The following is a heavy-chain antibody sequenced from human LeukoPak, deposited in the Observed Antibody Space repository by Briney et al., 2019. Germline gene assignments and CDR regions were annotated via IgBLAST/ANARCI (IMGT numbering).Heavy chain of an antibody. Sequence: PGRSLRLSCAASGFTFDDYAMHWVRQTPGKGLEWVSGISWNSGNIGYADSVKGRFTISRDNARNSLYLQMNSLRAEDTALYYCAKDITHDTVMFSFASWGQGTLVTVSS. J-gene: IGHJ4*02. CDR2: ISWNSGNI. V-gene: IGHV3-9*01. CDR3: AKDITHDTVMFSFAS. D-gene: IGHD5-18*01. CDR1: GFTFDDYA.